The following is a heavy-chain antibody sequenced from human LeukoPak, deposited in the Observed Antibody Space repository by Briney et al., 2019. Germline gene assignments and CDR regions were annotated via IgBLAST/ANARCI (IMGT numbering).Heavy chain of an antibody. Sequence: GESLKNSCKGSGYSFSNYWIGWVRQMPGKGLEWVGIILPGNSDTRYSPSFQGQVTMSADKSISTAYLQWSSLKAADTAMYYCARQYYDILTDPNYFDSWGQGTLVTVSS. CDR1: GYSFSNYW. CDR3: ARQYYDILTDPNYFDS. CDR2: ILPGNSDT. J-gene: IGHJ4*02. V-gene: IGHV5-51*01. D-gene: IGHD3-9*01.